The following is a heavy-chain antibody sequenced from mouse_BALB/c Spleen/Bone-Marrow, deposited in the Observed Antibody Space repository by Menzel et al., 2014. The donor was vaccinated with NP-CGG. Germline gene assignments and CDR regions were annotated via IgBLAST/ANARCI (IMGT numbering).Heavy chain of an antibody. CDR1: GFAFSSYD. CDR3: ARLGNWYFDV. Sequence: EVKLMESGGGLVKPGGSLKLSCAASGFAFSSYDMSWVRQTPEKRLGWVATISSGGSYTYYPDSVKGRFTISRDNARNTLYLQMSSLRSEDTALYYCARLGNWYFDVWGAGTTVTVSS. J-gene: IGHJ1*01. D-gene: IGHD1-1*02. CDR2: ISSGGSYT. V-gene: IGHV5-9*02.